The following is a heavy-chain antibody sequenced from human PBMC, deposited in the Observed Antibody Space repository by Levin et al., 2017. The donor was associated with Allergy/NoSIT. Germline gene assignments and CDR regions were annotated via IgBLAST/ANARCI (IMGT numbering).Heavy chain of an antibody. CDR2: IYPGDSDT. CDR1: GYSFINYW. CDR3: ARRGRDCSSTKCYFYLDY. D-gene: IGHD2-2*01. V-gene: IGHV5-51*01. Sequence: GESLKISCKVSGYSFINYWIGWVRRMPGKGLEWVGIIYPGDSDTIYSPSFQGQVTISADNSITTAYLQWSSLKASATATYYCARRGRDCSSTKCYFYLDYWGQGTRVTVSS. J-gene: IGHJ4*02.